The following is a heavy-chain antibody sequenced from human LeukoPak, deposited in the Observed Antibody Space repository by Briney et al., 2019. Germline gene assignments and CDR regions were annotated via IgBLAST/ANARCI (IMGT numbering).Heavy chain of an antibody. J-gene: IGHJ4*02. CDR1: GFTFSSYW. CDR3: ARDLERDEDY. Sequence: GGSLRLSCAASGFTFSSYWMHWVRQAPGKVLVWVSRINSDGSSTSYADSVKGRFTISRDNAKNTLYLQMNSLRAEDTAVYYCARDLERDEDYWGQGTLVTVSS. CDR2: INSDGSST. V-gene: IGHV3-74*01. D-gene: IGHD1-1*01.